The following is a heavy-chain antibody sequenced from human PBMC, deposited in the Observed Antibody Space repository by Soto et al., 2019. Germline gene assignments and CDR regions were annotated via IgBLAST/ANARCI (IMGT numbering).Heavy chain of an antibody. CDR2: ISYSGIT. D-gene: IGHD2-21*02. V-gene: IGHV4-59*01. Sequence: QVQLHESGPGLVKPSETLSLTCSVSGGSTSRDYWSWIRQPPGKGLEWIGYISYSGITNYNPSLKSRVTISGDTSKNQFSLKLSSVTAADTAIYYCARGRDDCVGDCYLFFYWGQGTLVTVSS. CDR3: ARGRDDCVGDCYLFFY. CDR1: GGSTSRDY. J-gene: IGHJ4*02.